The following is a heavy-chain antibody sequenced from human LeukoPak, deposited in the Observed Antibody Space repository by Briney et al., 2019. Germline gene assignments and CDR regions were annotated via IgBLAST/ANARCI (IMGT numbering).Heavy chain of an antibody. D-gene: IGHD3-3*01. Sequence: SQTLSLTCTVSGGSISSASYYWSWIRQPAGKGLEWIGRIYTSGSTNYNPSLKSRVTISIDTSKNQFSLKLSSVTAADTAVYYCARQTNDFWSGYYYDYWGQGTLVTVSS. CDR1: GGSISSASYY. J-gene: IGHJ4*02. CDR3: ARQTNDFWSGYYYDY. V-gene: IGHV4-61*02. CDR2: IYTSGST.